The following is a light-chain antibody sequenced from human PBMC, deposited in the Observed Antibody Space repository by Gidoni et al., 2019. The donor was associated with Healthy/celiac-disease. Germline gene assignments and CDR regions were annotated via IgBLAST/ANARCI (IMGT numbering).Light chain of an antibody. J-gene: IGKJ3*01. CDR2: AAS. CDR1: QGISSY. V-gene: IGKV1-9*01. CDR3: QQLSSSPLT. Sequence: DIQLTQSPSFLSASVGDRVTITFRASQGISSYLAWYQQKPGKAPKLLIYAASTLQGGVPSRFRGSGSGTEFTLTISSLQPEDFATYACQQLSSSPLTFXPXTKVDIK.